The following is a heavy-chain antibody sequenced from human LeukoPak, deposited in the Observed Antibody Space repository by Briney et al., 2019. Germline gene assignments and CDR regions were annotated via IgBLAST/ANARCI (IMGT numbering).Heavy chain of an antibody. Sequence: GGSLRLSCAASGFTFSNAWMSWVRQAPGKGLERVGRIKSKTDGGTTDYAAPVKGRFTISRDDSKNTLYLQMNSLKTEDTAVYYCTTDYVWGSYRSVDYWGQGTLVTVSS. CDR2: IKSKTDGGTT. V-gene: IGHV3-15*01. D-gene: IGHD3-16*02. CDR3: TTDYVWGSYRSVDY. J-gene: IGHJ4*02. CDR1: GFTFSNAW.